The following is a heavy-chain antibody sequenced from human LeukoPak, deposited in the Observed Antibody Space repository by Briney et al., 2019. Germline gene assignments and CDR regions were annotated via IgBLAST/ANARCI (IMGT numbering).Heavy chain of an antibody. CDR3: ARGYSTGSKRFSLYYYMDV. V-gene: IGHV4-59*01. D-gene: IGHD6-19*01. Sequence: SETLSLTCTVSGGSMSSYFWSWIRQPPGKGLEWIGYIYYSGSTNKNPSLKSRVTMSVESTNNPFSLKLNSVTAADTAVYYCARGYSTGSKRFSLYYYMDVWGKGTTVSVSS. CDR1: GGSMSSYF. J-gene: IGHJ6*03. CDR2: IYYSGST.